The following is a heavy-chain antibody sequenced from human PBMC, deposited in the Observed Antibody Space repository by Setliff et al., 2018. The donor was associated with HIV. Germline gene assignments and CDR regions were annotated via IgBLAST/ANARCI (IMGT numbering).Heavy chain of an antibody. CDR2: INYDESSE. J-gene: IGHJ3*02. V-gene: IGHV3-30*02. CDR3: AKDGDYRNGDYDAFDI. D-gene: IGHD4-4*01. Sequence: GGSLRLSCAASGFTFSVHGMHWVRQAPGKGLEWVAFINYDESSEYYADSVKGRVSITRDDSKNTVDLHMNSLRTEDTAVYYCAKDGDYRNGDYDAFDIWGLGTMVTVSS. CDR1: GFTFSVHG.